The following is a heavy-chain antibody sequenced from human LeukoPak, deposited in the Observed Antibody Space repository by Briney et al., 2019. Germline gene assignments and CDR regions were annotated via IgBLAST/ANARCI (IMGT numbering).Heavy chain of an antibody. D-gene: IGHD1-1*01. CDR2: INWHGGST. CDR3: ARAGGTTGTTHYYYLDV. Sequence: RRSLRLSCPAAGSTFDDYCMSWVRQAPGKGLEWVSGINWHGGSTSYADSVKCRFSISRDNAKNYLYLQMTSVRAEDTALYYCARAGGTTGTTHYYYLDVWGKGTTVTVSS. V-gene: IGHV3-20*04. J-gene: IGHJ6*03. CDR1: GSTFDDYC.